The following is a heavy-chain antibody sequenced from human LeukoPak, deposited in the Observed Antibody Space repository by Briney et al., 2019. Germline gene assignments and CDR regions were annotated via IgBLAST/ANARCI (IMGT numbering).Heavy chain of an antibody. V-gene: IGHV3-48*03. D-gene: IGHD3-10*01. CDR3: ERELLWYGDRLSY. J-gene: IGHJ4*02. Sequence: GGSLRLSCAASGFTLSSYEMNWVRQAPGKGLEWVSYISSSGSTIYYADSVKGRFTISRDNAKNSLYLEMNMMRGEDTAVYYCERELLWYGDRLSYWGQGTLVTVSS. CDR1: GFTLSSYE. CDR2: ISSSGSTI.